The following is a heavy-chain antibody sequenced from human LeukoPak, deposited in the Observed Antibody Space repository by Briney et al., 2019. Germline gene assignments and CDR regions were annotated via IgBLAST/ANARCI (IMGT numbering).Heavy chain of an antibody. J-gene: IGHJ4*02. CDR2: ISSRGSYI. Sequence: GGSLRLSCAASGFTFSNHNINWVRQAPGKGLEWVSSISSRGSYIYYADSVKGRFAISADNAMNSLYLQMNSLRAEDTAVYYCARGRHYYDSSGYYTGDYWGQGALVTVSS. D-gene: IGHD3-22*01. CDR3: ARGRHYYDSSGYYTGDY. V-gene: IGHV3-21*01. CDR1: GFTFSNHN.